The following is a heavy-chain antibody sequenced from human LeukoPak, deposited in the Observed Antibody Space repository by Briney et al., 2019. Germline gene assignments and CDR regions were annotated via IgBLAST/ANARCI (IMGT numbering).Heavy chain of an antibody. CDR2: ISYDGGNK. Sequence: PGGSLRLSCAASGFTFSSYGMHWVRQAPGKGLEWVAVISYDGGNKYYADSVKGRFTISRDNAENSLYLQMNSLRAEDTAVYYCARGVQEGFLEWVGDYWGQGTLVTVSS. J-gene: IGHJ4*02. V-gene: IGHV3-30*03. CDR3: ARGVQEGFLEWVGDY. D-gene: IGHD3-3*01. CDR1: GFTFSSYG.